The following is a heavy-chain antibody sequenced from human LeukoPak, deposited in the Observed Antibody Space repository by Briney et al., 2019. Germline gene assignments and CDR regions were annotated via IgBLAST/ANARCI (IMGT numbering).Heavy chain of an antibody. Sequence: GVSVKVSCKASGYTFTGYYMHWVRQAPGQGLEWMGWINPNSGGTNYAQKFQGRVTMTRDTSISTAYMELSRLRSDDTAVYYCARDLKRGYSSGRYSWGTGSSNDYWGQGTLVTVSS. CDR1: GYTFTGYY. CDR3: ARDLKRGYSSGRYSWGTGSSNDY. CDR2: INPNSGGT. D-gene: IGHD6-19*01. V-gene: IGHV1-2*02. J-gene: IGHJ4*02.